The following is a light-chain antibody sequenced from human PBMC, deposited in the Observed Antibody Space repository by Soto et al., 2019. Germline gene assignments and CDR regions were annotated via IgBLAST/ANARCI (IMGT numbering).Light chain of an antibody. Sequence: DVEMTQSPLSLPVSLGQPSSISCSSIQILVHSDGNTYLNWFQQRPGQSPRRLISRASNRDSGVPDRFSGSGSGTDFTLKISRVEAEDVAVYYCMQGTHWPWTLGQGTKVDI. V-gene: IGKV2-30*02. CDR3: MQGTHWPWT. CDR1: QILVHSDGNTY. CDR2: RAS. J-gene: IGKJ1*01.